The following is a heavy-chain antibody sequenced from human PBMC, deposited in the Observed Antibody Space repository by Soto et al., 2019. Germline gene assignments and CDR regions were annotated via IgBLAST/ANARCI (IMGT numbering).Heavy chain of an antibody. CDR2: ISYDGSNK. V-gene: IGHV3-30*18. Sequence: GGSLRLSCAASGFTFSSYGMHWVRQAPGKGLEWVAVISYDGSNKYYADSVKGRFTISRDNSKNTLYLQMNSLRAEDTAVYYCAKAFVPAIFGVVIVDYWGQGTLVTVSS. D-gene: IGHD3-3*01. CDR1: GFTFSSYG. CDR3: AKAFVPAIFGVVIVDY. J-gene: IGHJ4*02.